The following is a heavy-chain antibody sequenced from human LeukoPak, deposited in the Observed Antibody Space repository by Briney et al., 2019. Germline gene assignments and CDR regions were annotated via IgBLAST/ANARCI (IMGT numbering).Heavy chain of an antibody. CDR2: ISCSSSYT. V-gene: IGHV3-11*06. J-gene: IGHJ3*02. CDR1: GFTFSDYY. D-gene: IGHD3-9*01. Sequence: GGSLRLFCAASGFTFSDYYMSWIRQAPGKGLEWVSYISCSSSYTNYADSVKGRFTISRDNAKNSLYLQMNSLRAEDTAVYYCARDSLRYFDWLHDAFDIWGQGTMVTVSS. CDR3: ARDSLRYFDWLHDAFDI.